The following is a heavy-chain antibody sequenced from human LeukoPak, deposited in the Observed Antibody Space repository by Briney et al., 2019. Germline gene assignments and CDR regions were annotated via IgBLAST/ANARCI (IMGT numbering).Heavy chain of an antibody. CDR1: GFIFSSYA. CDR2: ISYDGSNE. V-gene: IGHV3-30-3*01. Sequence: PAGGSLRLSCAASGFIFSSYAMHWVRQAPGRGLEWVAVISYDGSNEYYADSVKGRFTFSRDNSENTLYLQMNSLRPEDTAVYYCARDRAVTGRWYYFDYWGQGTLVTVSS. CDR3: ARDRAVTGRWYYFDY. J-gene: IGHJ4*02. D-gene: IGHD2-21*02.